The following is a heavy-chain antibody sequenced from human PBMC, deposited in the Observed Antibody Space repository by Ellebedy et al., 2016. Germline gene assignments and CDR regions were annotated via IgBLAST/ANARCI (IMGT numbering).Heavy chain of an antibody. CDR3: ARAIMCTNGVCYLLGYFDY. CDR1: GGSISSGGYY. Sequence: SETLSLTCTVSGGSISSGGYYWSWIRQHPGKGLEWIGYIYYSGSTYYNPSLKSRVTISVDTSKNQFSLKLSSVTAADTAVYYCARAIMCTNGVCYLLGYFDYWGQGTLVTVSS. V-gene: IGHV4-31*03. J-gene: IGHJ4*02. CDR2: IYYSGST. D-gene: IGHD2-8*01.